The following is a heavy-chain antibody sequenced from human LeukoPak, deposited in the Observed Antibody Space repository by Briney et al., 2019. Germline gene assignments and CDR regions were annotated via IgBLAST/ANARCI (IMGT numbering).Heavy chain of an antibody. D-gene: IGHD4-17*01. CDR1: GFTFCSYS. V-gene: IGHV3-48*01. Sequence: GGSLRLSCAASGFTFCSYSMNWVRQAPGRGLEWVSYISSSSSTIYYADSVKGRLTISRDNAKNPLYLQMTSLRAEDTAVYYCARDASVPPYGDPASWGQGSLVTVSS. J-gene: IGHJ4*02. CDR3: ARDASVPPYGDPAS. CDR2: ISSSSSTI.